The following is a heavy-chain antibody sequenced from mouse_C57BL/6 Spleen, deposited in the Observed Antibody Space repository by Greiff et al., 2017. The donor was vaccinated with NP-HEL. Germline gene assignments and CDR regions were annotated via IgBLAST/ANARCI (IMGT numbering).Heavy chain of an antibody. D-gene: IGHD3-2*02. CDR1: GFSLTSYG. CDR2: IWSDGST. J-gene: IGHJ3*01. CDR3: ARHEGSSGYSAWFAY. Sequence: VQLKESGPGLVAPSQSLSITCTVSGFSLTSYGVHWVRQPPGKGLEWLVVIWSDGSTTYNSALKSRLSISKDNSKSQVFLKMNSLQTDDTAMYYCARHEGSSGYSAWFAYWGQGTLVTVSA. V-gene: IGHV2-6-1*01.